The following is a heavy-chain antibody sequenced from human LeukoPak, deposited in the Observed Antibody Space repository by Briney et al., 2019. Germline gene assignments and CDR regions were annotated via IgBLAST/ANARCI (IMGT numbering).Heavy chain of an antibody. J-gene: IGHJ4*02. V-gene: IGHV3-74*01. CDR3: ARGGGGADN. CDR2: INSDGSST. CDR1: GFTFNNYA. D-gene: IGHD3-16*01. Sequence: PGGSLRLSCAASGFTFNNYAMSWVRQAPGKGLVWVSRINSDGSSTSYADSVKGRFTISRDNAKNTLYLQMNSLRAEDTAVYYCARGGGGADNWGQGTLVTVSS.